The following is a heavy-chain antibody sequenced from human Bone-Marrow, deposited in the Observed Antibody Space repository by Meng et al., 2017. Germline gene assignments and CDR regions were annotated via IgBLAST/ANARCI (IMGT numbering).Heavy chain of an antibody. CDR3: ATGYYYGSSGYLIEGFDV. Sequence: GESLKISCAASGFSFTTHEATWVRQAPGKGLEWIADISSSGYTIYYADSVKGRFTISSDNAKSSLYLQMTSLRAEDTAVYYCATGYYYGSSGYLIEGFDVWGQGTMVTVSS. CDR2: ISSSGYTI. CDR1: GFSFTTHE. V-gene: IGHV3-48*03. J-gene: IGHJ3*01. D-gene: IGHD3-22*01.